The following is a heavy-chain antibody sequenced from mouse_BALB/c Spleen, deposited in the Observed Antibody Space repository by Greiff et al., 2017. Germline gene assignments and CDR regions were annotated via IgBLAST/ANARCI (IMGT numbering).Heavy chain of an antibody. CDR1: GFTFSDYY. J-gene: IGHJ4*01. D-gene: IGHD1-1*01. CDR3: ARGGIYYGSSYYAMDY. V-gene: IGHV5-4*02. CDR2: ISDGGSYT. Sequence: EVQLVESGGGLVKPGGSLKLSCAASGFTFSDYYMYWVRQTPEKRLEWVATISDGGSYTYYPDSVKGRFTISRDNAKNNLYLQMSSLKSEDTAMYYCARGGIYYGSSYYAMDYWGQGTSVTVSS.